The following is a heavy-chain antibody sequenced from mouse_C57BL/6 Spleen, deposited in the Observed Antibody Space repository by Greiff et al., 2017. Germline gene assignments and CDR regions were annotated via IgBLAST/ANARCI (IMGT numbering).Heavy chain of an antibody. D-gene: IGHD2-4*01. CDR2: IHPNSGST. V-gene: IGHV1-64*01. Sequence: VQLQQSGAELVKPGASVKLSCKASGYTFTSYWMHWVKQRPGQGLEWIGMIHPNSGSTNYNEKFKSKATLTVDKSSSTAYMQLSSLTSEDSAVYYCARYDYDDGDYFDYWGQGTTLTVSS. CDR1: GYTFTSYW. CDR3: ARYDYDDGDYFDY. J-gene: IGHJ2*01.